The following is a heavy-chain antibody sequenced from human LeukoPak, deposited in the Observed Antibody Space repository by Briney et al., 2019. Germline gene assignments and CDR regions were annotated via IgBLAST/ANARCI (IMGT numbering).Heavy chain of an antibody. V-gene: IGHV3-66*02. CDR1: GFSVSSNY. CDR3: GKEEGSSGWFDY. D-gene: IGHD6-19*01. Sequence: GGSLRLSCAASGFSVSSNYMNWVRQAPGKGLEWVSVIYSGGNTYYADSVKGRFTISRDNSRNTLFLQMNSLRPEDTAVYYCGKEEGSSGWFDYWGQGTLVTVSS. J-gene: IGHJ5*01. CDR2: IYSGGNT.